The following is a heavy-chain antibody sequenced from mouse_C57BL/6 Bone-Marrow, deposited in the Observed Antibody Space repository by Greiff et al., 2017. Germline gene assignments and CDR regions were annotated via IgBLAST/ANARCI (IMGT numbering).Heavy chain of an antibody. J-gene: IGHJ1*03. CDR1: GFTFSSYG. V-gene: IGHV5-6*01. D-gene: IGHD2-1*01. CDR3: ARHDGNYLYWYFDV. CDR2: ISSGGSYT. Sequence: EVQGVESGGDLVKPGGSLKLSCAASGFTFSSYGMSWVRQTPDKRLEWVATISSGGSYTYYPASVKGRFTISRDNAKNTLYLQMSSLKSEDTAMYYCARHDGNYLYWYFDVWGTGTTVTVSS.